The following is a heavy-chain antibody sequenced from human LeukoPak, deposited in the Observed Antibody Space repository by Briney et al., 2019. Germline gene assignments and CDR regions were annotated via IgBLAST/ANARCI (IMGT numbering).Heavy chain of an antibody. D-gene: IGHD4-17*01. CDR3: ARDTTGYYYYGMDV. J-gene: IGHJ6*02. Sequence: SETLSLTCTVSGGSISSYYWSWIRQPPGKELEWIGYIYYSGSTNYNPSLKSRVTISVGTSKNQFSLKLNSVTAADTAVYYCARDTTGYYYYGMDVWGQGTTVTVSS. V-gene: IGHV4-59*01. CDR1: GGSISSYY. CDR2: IYYSGST.